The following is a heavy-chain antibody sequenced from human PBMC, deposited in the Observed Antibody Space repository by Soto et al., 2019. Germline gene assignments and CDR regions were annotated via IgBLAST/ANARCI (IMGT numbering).Heavy chain of an antibody. CDR3: ARAIKRWEVNYYFDY. CDR2: IVVMSNAA. CDR1: GSTFSNFA. D-gene: IGHD1-26*01. V-gene: IGHV1-69*06. J-gene: IGHJ4*02. Sequence: QVVLLQSGAEVKEPGSSVRLSCQVSGSTFSNFAFSWVRQAPGQGPEWLGGIVVMSNAADYSQRFQDRVMITADTSTSTLYMELGSLTFDDTAVYYCARAIKRWEVNYYFDYWGQGTLVTVSS.